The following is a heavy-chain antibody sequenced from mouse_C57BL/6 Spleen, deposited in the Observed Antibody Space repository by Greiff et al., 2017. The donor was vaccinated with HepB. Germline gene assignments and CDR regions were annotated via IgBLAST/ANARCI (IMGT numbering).Heavy chain of an antibody. V-gene: IGHV5-12*01. J-gene: IGHJ3*01. CDR2: ISNGGGST. CDR1: GFTFSDYY. D-gene: IGHD2-14*01. Sequence: EVKLMESGGGLVQPGGSLKLSCAASGFTFSDYYMYWVRQTPEKRLEWVAYISNGGGSTYYPDTVKGRFTISRDNAKNTLYLQMSRLKSEDTAMYYCARQRGTYWGQGTLVTVSA. CDR3: ARQRGTY.